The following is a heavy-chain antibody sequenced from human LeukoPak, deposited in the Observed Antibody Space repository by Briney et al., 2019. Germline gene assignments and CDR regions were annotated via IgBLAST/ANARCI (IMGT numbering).Heavy chain of an antibody. CDR3: ARTWGSSSWYPDAFDI. CDR1: GFTFSSYE. CDR2: ISSSGSTI. Sequence: GGSLRLSCAASGFTFSSYEMNWVRQAPGKGLEWVSYISSSGSTIYYADSVKGRFTISRDNAKNSLYLQMNSLGAEDTAVYYCARTWGSSSWYPDAFDIWGQGTMVTVSS. V-gene: IGHV3-48*03. J-gene: IGHJ3*02. D-gene: IGHD6-13*01.